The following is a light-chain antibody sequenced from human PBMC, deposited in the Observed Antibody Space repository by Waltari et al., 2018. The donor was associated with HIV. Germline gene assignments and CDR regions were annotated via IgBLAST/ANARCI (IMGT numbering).Light chain of an antibody. V-gene: IGKV3-20*01. CDR3: QQYGDSPLT. CDR1: RPVSHDY. J-gene: IGKJ4*01. Sequence: EVALTPSPATPSLSSGERATFSCRASRPVSHDYISVYQQKPGQAPRLIIYAASTRATDTPARFSAGGSGTDFNLTITRLEPEDFADYYCQQYGDSPLTFGGGTKV. CDR2: AAS.